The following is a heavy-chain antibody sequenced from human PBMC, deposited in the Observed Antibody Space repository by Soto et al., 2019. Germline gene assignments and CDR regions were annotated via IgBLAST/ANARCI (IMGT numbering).Heavy chain of an antibody. CDR1: GFTFSSYG. CDR2: IWYDGSNK. V-gene: IGHV3-33*01. J-gene: IGHJ3*02. Sequence: QVQLVESGGGVVQPGRSLRLSCAASGFTFSSYGMHWVRQAPGKGLEWVAVIWYDGSNKYYADSVKGRFTISRDNSKNTLYLQMNSMRAEDTAVYYCARDLAAVDYDFWSGYPDDAFDIWGQGTMVTVSS. D-gene: IGHD3-3*01. CDR3: ARDLAAVDYDFWSGYPDDAFDI.